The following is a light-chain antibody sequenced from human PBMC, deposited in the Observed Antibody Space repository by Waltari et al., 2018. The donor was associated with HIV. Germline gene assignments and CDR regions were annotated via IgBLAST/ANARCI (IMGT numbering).Light chain of an antibody. V-gene: IGLV1-47*01. CDR3: AAWDDSLSGQV. CDR1: SSNIGSNY. CDR2: RNN. Sequence: QSVLTQPPSASGTPGQRVTISCSGSSSNIGSNYVYWYQQLPGTAPKLLLYRNNRRPSGVPDRFSGSKSGTSASLAISGLRSEDEADYYCAAWDDSLSGQVFGGGTKLTVL. J-gene: IGLJ2*01.